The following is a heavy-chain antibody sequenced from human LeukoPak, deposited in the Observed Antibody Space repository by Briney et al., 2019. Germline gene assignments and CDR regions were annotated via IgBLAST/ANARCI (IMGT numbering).Heavy chain of an antibody. D-gene: IGHD3-16*01. CDR1: GFTFSSYA. V-gene: IGHV3-23*01. CDR3: ARDGVPLREGNWFDP. CDR2: ISGSGGST. Sequence: GGSLRLSCAASGFTFSSYAMSWVRQAPGKGLEWVSAISGSGGSTYYADSVKGRFTISRDNSKNTLYLQMNSLRAEDTAVDYCARDGVPLREGNWFDPWGQGTLVTVSS. J-gene: IGHJ5*02.